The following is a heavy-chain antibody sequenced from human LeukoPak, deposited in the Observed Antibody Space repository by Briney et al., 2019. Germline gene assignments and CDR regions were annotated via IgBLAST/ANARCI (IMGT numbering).Heavy chain of an antibody. V-gene: IGHV4-31*03. CDR2: IYYSGST. J-gene: IGHJ3*02. D-gene: IGHD6-6*01. Sequence: ETSQTLSLTCTVSGGSISSGGYCWSWIRQHPGKGLEWIGYIYYSGSTYYNPSLKSRVTISVDTSKNQFSLKLSSVTAADTAVYYCARDPYSSSSFDAFDIWGQGTMVTVSS. CDR1: GGSISSGGYC. CDR3: ARDPYSSSSFDAFDI.